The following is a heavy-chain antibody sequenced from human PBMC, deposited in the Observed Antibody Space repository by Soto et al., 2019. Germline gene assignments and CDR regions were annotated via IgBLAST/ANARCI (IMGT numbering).Heavy chain of an antibody. CDR3: AASPDCSSTSCYAGRYFDY. Sequence: ASVKVSCKASGYTFTSYGISWVRQAPGQGLEWMGWISAYNGNTNYAQKLQGRVTMTTDTSTSTAYMELRSLRSDDTAVYYCAASPDCSSTSCYAGRYFDYWGQGTLVTVSS. CDR1: GYTFTSYG. J-gene: IGHJ4*02. V-gene: IGHV1-18*01. D-gene: IGHD2-2*01. CDR2: ISAYNGNT.